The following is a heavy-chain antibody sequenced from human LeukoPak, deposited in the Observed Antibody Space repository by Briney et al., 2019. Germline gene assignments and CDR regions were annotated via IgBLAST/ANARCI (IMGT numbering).Heavy chain of an antibody. V-gene: IGHV5-51*01. CDR3: ARLGGDDGYRSLTVFDY. Sequence: GESLKISCNASGYSFTSYCIGWVRQMPGKGLEWMGIIYPGDSDTRYSPSFQGQVTISADKSISTAYLQWSSLKASGTAMYYCARLGGDDGYRSLTVFDYWGQGTLVTVST. D-gene: IGHD5-24*01. J-gene: IGHJ4*02. CDR1: GYSFTSYC. CDR2: IYPGDSDT.